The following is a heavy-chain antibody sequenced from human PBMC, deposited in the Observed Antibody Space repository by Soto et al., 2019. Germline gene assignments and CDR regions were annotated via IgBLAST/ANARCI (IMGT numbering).Heavy chain of an antibody. CDR3: ARGFSRRRGLRLYYMDV. D-gene: IGHD3-16*01. J-gene: IGHJ6*03. CDR2: INHSGST. CDR1: GGSFSGYY. V-gene: IGHV4-34*01. Sequence: PSETLSLTCAVYGGSFSGYYWSWIRQPPGKGLEWIGEINHSGSTNYNPSLKSRVTISVDTSKNQFSLKLSSVTAADTAVYYCARGFSRRRGLRLYYMDVWGKGTTVTVS.